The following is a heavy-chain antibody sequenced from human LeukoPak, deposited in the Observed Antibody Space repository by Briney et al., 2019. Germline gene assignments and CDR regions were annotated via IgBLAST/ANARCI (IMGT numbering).Heavy chain of an antibody. CDR1: EFTFDDYG. J-gene: IGHJ3*02. V-gene: IGHV3-20*04. D-gene: IGHD1-26*01. CDR2: INWNGGST. Sequence: GGFLRLSCAASEFTFDDYGMGWVRQAPGKGLEWVSGINWNGGSTGYADSVKGRFTISRDNAKNSLYMQMNSLRAEDTALYYCARDIGPHAFDIWGQGTMVTVSS. CDR3: ARDIGPHAFDI.